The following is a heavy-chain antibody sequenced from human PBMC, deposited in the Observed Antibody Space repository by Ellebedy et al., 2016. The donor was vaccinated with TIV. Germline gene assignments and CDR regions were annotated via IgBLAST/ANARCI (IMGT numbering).Heavy chain of an antibody. Sequence: MPSETLSLTCTVSGGSLSPYYWTWLRQPPGKGLAWIGYIYAGGSTTYNPSLRSRVSISVDTSTNEFSLKMNSVTTADTAVYYCARGQTVRALDPWGQGTLVTVSS. J-gene: IGHJ5*02. CDR1: GGSLSPYY. D-gene: IGHD3-10*01. V-gene: IGHV4-59*01. CDR3: ARGQTVRALDP. CDR2: IYAGGST.